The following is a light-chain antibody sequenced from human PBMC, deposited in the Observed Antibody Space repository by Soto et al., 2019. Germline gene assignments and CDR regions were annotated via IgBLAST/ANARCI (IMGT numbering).Light chain of an antibody. J-gene: IGKJ1*01. V-gene: IGKV1-39*01. CDR3: QQSYTTPRT. CDR2: ATS. Sequence: QVTQSTSSLSASVPHSVPITCRASQTISNYLNWYQQKPGKAPNLLIYATSNLQSGVPARFSGSGSGTDFTLTISSLQPEDFATYYCQQSYTTPRTFGQGTKVDI. CDR1: QTISNY.